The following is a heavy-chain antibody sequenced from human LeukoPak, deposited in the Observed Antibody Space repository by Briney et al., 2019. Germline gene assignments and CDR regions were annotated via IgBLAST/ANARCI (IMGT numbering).Heavy chain of an antibody. CDR3: ARATTVTRGWFDP. CDR2: IIPIFGTA. V-gene: IGHV1-69*13. Sequence: SLKLSCKASGGTFSSYASSWVRQAPGQGLEWMGGIIPIFGTANYAQKFQGRVTITADESTSTAYLELSSLRSEDTAVYYRARATTVTRGWFDPWGQGTLVPVSS. J-gene: IGHJ5*02. CDR1: GGTFSSYA. D-gene: IGHD4-17*01.